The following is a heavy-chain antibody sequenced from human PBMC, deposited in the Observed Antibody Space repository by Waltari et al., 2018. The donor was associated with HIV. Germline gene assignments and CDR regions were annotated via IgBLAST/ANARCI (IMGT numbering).Heavy chain of an antibody. CDR2: IYPGDSDT. D-gene: IGHD3-22*01. CDR3: ARDYYDRKTRYFDL. J-gene: IGHJ2*01. CDR1: GYSFTSYW. Sequence: EVQLVQSGAEVKKPGESLKISCKGSGYSFTSYWIGWVRQMPGKGLEWMGVIYPGDSDTRYSPSFQGQFTSSADKAISTACLQWSSLKASDTAMYYCARDYYDRKTRYFDLWGRGTLVTVSS. V-gene: IGHV5-51*01.